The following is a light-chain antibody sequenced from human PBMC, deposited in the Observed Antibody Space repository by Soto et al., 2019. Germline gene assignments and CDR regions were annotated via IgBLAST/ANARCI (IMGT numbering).Light chain of an antibody. J-gene: IGKJ2*01. Sequence: IQMTQSPSTLSASVVYIVTITCRASQSVSNWLAWYQQKPGKAPTLLIYDVSRLETGVPSRFSGSGSGTEFTLTINSLQPEDFATYFCQQYDTYYTFGQGTKVDI. V-gene: IGKV1-5*01. CDR3: QQYDTYYT. CDR1: QSVSNW. CDR2: DVS.